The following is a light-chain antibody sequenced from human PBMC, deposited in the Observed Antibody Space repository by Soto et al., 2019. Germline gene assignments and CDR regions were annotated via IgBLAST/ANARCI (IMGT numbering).Light chain of an antibody. Sequence: EIVMTQSPATLSVSPGERVTLSRRASQSLTRNLAWYQHKPGQSPRLLIYGGSARATGIPDRFSGSGSGTDFTLTISRLEPEDFAVYYCHQYGSSPWTFGQGTKVDIK. V-gene: IGKV3-20*01. CDR1: QSLTRN. CDR2: GGS. CDR3: HQYGSSPWT. J-gene: IGKJ1*01.